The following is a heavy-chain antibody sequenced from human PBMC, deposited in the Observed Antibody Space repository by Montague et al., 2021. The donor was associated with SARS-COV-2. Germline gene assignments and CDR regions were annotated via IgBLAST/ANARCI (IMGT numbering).Heavy chain of an antibody. CDR1: DGSISSSN. Sequence: SETLSLTCTVSDGSISSSNWCWFRRPPGRGLVWIGYMSYNGTTNYNPPLRSRLTMSIDTSKNQHSLMLSSLTAADAAVYYCARGGDQLGWFDPWGQGTLVTVSS. J-gene: IGHJ5*02. V-gene: IGHV4-59*01. CDR3: ARGGDQLGWFDP. CDR2: MSYNGTT. D-gene: IGHD7-27*01.